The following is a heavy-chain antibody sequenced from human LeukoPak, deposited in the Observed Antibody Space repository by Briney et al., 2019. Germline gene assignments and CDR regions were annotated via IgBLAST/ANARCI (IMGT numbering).Heavy chain of an antibody. CDR3: TTERLKYYYGMDV. J-gene: IGHJ6*02. CDR2: IKSKTDGGTT. CDR1: GFTFSNAW. D-gene: IGHD6-25*01. V-gene: IGHV3-15*01. Sequence: SGGSLRLSCAASGFTFSNAWMSWVRQAPGKGLEWVGRIKSKTDGGTTDYAAPVKGRFTISRDDSKNTLYLQMNSLKTEDTAVYYCTTERLKYYYGMDVWGQGTTVTVSS.